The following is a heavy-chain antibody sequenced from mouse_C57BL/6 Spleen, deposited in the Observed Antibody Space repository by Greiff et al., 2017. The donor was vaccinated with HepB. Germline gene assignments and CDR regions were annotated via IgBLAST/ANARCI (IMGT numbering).Heavy chain of an antibody. CDR3: TPLLRYAMDY. CDR2: IHPSDSDT. Sequence: QVQLQQSGAELVKPGASVKVSCKASGYTFTSYWMHWVKQRPGQGLEWIGRIHPSDSDTNYNQKFKGKATLTVDTSSNTAYLQLSSLTSEDTAVYYCTPLLRYAMDYWGQGTSVTVSS. J-gene: IGHJ4*01. CDR1: GYTFTSYW. V-gene: IGHV1-74*01. D-gene: IGHD1-2*01.